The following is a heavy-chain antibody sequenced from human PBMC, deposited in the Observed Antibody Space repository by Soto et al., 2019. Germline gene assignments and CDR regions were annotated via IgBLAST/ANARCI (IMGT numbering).Heavy chain of an antibody. CDR3: VKNSGWFNT. CDR1: GFTFGTTD. CDR2: IDGSGGIT. Sequence: QLLQSGGGLVQPGGSLTLSCAASGFTFGTTDMSWVRQATGEGLEWVSTIDGSGGITYYADSVKGRFTISRDNSRKTVYLQMNSLRGDDTALYYCVKNSGWFNTWGQGALVTVSS. D-gene: IGHD3-10*01. V-gene: IGHV3-23*05. J-gene: IGHJ5*02.